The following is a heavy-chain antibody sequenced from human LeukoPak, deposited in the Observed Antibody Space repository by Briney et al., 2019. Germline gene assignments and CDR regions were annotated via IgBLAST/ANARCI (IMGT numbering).Heavy chain of an antibody. D-gene: IGHD6-19*01. J-gene: IGHJ3*02. CDR3: ASPGAVAGGHDAFDI. CDR1: GGSIGSYY. V-gene: IGHV4-4*07. CDR2: IYTSGST. Sequence: SETLSLTCTVYGGSIGSYYWSWIRQPAGKGLEWIGRIYTSGSTNYNPSLKSRFTMSVDTPKNQFSLKLSSVAAADTAVDYCASPGAVAGGHDAFDIWGQGTMVTVSS.